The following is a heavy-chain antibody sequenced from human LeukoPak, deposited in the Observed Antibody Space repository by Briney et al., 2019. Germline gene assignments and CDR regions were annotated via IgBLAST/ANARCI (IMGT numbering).Heavy chain of an antibody. J-gene: IGHJ4*02. Sequence: GGSLRLSCAASGFTFSNDVMSWVRHAPGEGTGWVSSVDGVGGGTDYADSGRGRFTISRDNFKNTSYLQMNSLRADDTAVYYCARRIGGTKDYWGQGAQVTVSS. V-gene: IGHV3-23*01. CDR3: ARRIGGTKDY. CDR1: GFTFSNDV. D-gene: IGHD3-3*01. CDR2: VDGVGGGT.